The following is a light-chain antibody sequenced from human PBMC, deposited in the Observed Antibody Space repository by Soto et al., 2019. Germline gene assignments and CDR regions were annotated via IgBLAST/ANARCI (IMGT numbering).Light chain of an antibody. V-gene: IGLV1-44*01. J-gene: IGLJ1*01. Sequence: QSVLTQPPSASGTPGQRVTISCSGSSSNIGSNTVNWYQQLPGTAPKLLIYSNNQRPSGVPHRFSGSKSGTSASLAISGRQSVDEADYYCAAWDDSLNGYVFGTGTKVTVL. CDR3: AAWDDSLNGYV. CDR2: SNN. CDR1: SSNIGSNT.